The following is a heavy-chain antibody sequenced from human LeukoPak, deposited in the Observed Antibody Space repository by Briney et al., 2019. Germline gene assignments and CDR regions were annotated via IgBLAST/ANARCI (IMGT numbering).Heavy chain of an antibody. Sequence: PGGSLRLSRAASGFTFSSYAMHWDRQAPGKGLEWVAVISYDGSNKYYADSVKGRFTISRDNSKNTLYLQMNSLRAEDTAVYYCARLRSYAFDIWGQGTMVTVSS. J-gene: IGHJ3*02. CDR3: ARLRSYAFDI. D-gene: IGHD4-17*01. CDR2: ISYDGSNK. V-gene: IGHV3-30-3*01. CDR1: GFTFSSYA.